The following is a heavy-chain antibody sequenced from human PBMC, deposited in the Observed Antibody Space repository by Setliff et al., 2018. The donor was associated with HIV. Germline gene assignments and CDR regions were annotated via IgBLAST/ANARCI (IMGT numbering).Heavy chain of an antibody. CDR3: ARERGGGIAACKWFDP. CDR2: TNPNSGGT. Sequence: ASVKVSCKASGYTFTGYYMHWVRQAPGQGLEWMGWTNPNSGGTNYAQKFQGRVTMTRDTSISTAYMELSRLRSDDTAVYYCARERGGGIAACKWFDPWGQGTLVTVSS. J-gene: IGHJ5*02. CDR1: GYTFTGYY. D-gene: IGHD6-13*01. V-gene: IGHV1-2*02.